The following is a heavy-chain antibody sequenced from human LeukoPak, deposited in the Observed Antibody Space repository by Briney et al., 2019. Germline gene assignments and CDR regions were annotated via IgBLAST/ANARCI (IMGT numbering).Heavy chain of an antibody. CDR3: SSTSAEGFAY. Sequence: GGSLKLSCAASGFTFSGSAMHWVRQASGKGLEWVGRIRSKANSYATAYAASVKGRFTTSRDDSKNTAYLQMNSLKTEDTAVYYCSSTSAEGFAYWGQGTLVTVSS. V-gene: IGHV3-73*01. CDR1: GFTFSGSA. CDR2: IRSKANSYAT. D-gene: IGHD1-26*01. J-gene: IGHJ4*02.